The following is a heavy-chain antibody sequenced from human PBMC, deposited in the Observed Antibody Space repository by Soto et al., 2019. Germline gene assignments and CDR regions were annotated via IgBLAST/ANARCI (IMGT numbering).Heavy chain of an antibody. Sequence: QVRLQESGPGLVKPSETLSLSCLVSGDSVGNGPYYWSWIRQSPGEGLEWIAYIYYSGSTNVNPSLESRVNISIDMSKNQFCLELRSVTAADAAVYFCARVGSSCHSGGCYYYYGLGVWGQGTTVAMSS. J-gene: IGHJ6*02. V-gene: IGHV4-61*01. CDR3: ARVGSSCHSGGCYYYYGLGV. CDR2: IYYSGST. CDR1: GDSVGNGPYY. D-gene: IGHD1-26*01.